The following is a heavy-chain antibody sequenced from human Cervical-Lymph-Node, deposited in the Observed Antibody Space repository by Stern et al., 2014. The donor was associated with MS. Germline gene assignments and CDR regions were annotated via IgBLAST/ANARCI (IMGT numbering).Heavy chain of an antibody. V-gene: IGHV4-61*02. J-gene: IGHJ4*02. CDR1: GGSISSGSDY. CDR3: ASGYRIFDY. D-gene: IGHD5-18*01. CDR2: IPPRGTA. Sequence: QVQLQESGPGLVKPSQTLSLTCTVSGGSISSGSDYWSWIRQPVGKGLEWIGRIPPRGTAYYTPSLKSRVTISTATSRNQFSLELNSATAADTAIYYCASGYRIFDYWGQGILVTVSS.